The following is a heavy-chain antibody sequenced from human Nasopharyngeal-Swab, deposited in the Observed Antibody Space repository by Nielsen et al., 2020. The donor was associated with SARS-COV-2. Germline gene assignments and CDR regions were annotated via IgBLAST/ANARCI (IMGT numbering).Heavy chain of an antibody. J-gene: IGHJ3*02. CDR1: GYRFTRNW. CDR2: IYPGDSDA. Sequence: GESLKISCKGSGYRFTRNWIGWVRQMPGKGLEWMGIIYPGDSDASYSPSFLGPVTLSADTPINTAYLQWSSQKASDTVMYYCARQQVIGTTSPLGPFDIWGQGTMVTVSS. CDR3: ARQQVIGTTSPLGPFDI. V-gene: IGHV5-51*01. D-gene: IGHD3-16*02.